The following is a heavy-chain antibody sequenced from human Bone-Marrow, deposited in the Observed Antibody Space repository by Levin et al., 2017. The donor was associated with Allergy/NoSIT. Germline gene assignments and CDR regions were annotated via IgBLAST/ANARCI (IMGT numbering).Heavy chain of an antibody. Sequence: SGPTLVKPTQTLTLTCTFSGFSLSTSGEAVGWIRQPPGKALEWLALIYWDDDKRYSPSLKSRLTITKDTSKNQVVLTMTNMDPVDTATYFCAHRFKTTGAAAYDYWGQGTLVTVSS. CDR3: AHRFKTTGAAAYDY. CDR1: GFSLSTSGEA. D-gene: IGHD2-15*01. V-gene: IGHV2-5*02. CDR2: IYWDDDK. J-gene: IGHJ4*02.